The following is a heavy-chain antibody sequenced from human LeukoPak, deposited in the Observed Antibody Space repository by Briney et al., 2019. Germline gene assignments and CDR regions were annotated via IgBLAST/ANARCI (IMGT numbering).Heavy chain of an antibody. CDR1: GRSISSGGYS. CDR3: ARLYSSSQNFDY. CDR2: IYHSGST. D-gene: IGHD6-13*01. V-gene: IGHV4-30-2*01. J-gene: IGHJ4*02. Sequence: SETLSLTCAVSGRSISSGGYSWSWIRQPPGKGLEWIGYIYHSGSTYYNPSLKSRVTISVDRSKNQFSLKLSSVTAADTAVYYCARLYSSSQNFDYWGQGTLVTVSS.